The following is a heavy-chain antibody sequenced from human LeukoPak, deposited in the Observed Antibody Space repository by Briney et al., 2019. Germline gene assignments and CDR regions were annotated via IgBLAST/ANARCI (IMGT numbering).Heavy chain of an antibody. Sequence: PGGSLRLSCAASGFTFSSYSMNWVRQAPGKGLEWVSAIGTAGGTYYPGSVKGRFTISRENAKNSLYLQMNSLRAGDTAVYYCARMEKEERQLSFWGQGTLVTVSS. CDR1: GFTFSSYS. V-gene: IGHV3-13*01. D-gene: IGHD1-1*01. CDR2: IGTAGGT. J-gene: IGHJ4*02. CDR3: ARMEKEERQLSF.